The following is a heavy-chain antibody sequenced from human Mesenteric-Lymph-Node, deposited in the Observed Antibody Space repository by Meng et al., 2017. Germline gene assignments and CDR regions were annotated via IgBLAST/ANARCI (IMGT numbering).Heavy chain of an antibody. CDR1: GGSFSDYF. V-gene: IGHV4-34*01. CDR3: ARVAFCGGDCYFLAP. D-gene: IGHD2-21*02. CDR2: INHSGST. Sequence: VQLQQWGAGLLKPSATLSLTCAVYGGSFSDYFWTWIRQPPGKGLEWIGEINHSGSTNYNPSLKSRVTISVDTSKNQFSLKLTSVTATDTAVYYCARVAFCGGDCYFLAPWGQGTLVPSPQ. J-gene: IGHJ5*02.